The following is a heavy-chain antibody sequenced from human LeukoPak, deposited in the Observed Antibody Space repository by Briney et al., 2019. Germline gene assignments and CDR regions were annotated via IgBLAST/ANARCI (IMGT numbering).Heavy chain of an antibody. CDR1: GGSISSYY. V-gene: IGHV4-59*08. Sequence: SETPSLTCTVSGGSISSYYWSWIRQPPGKGLEWIGYIYYSGSTNYNPSLKSRVTISVDTSKNQFSLKLSSVTAADTAVYYCARHTYYDFWSGYSSAEYFQHWGQGTLVTVSS. J-gene: IGHJ1*01. CDR2: IYYSGST. D-gene: IGHD3-3*01. CDR3: ARHTYYDFWSGYSSAEYFQH.